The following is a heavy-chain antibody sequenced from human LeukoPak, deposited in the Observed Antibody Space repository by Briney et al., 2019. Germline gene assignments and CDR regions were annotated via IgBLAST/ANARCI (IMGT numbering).Heavy chain of an antibody. D-gene: IGHD2-15*01. Sequence: SETLSLTCTVSGGSVSSYYWSWIRQPPGKGLEWIGYIYYGGSTNYNPSLKSRVTISVDTSKNQFSLKLSSVTAADTAVYYCARSGGSSFGWADYWGQGTLVTVSS. CDR1: GGSVSSYY. J-gene: IGHJ4*02. CDR2: IYYGGST. V-gene: IGHV4-59*02. CDR3: ARSGGSSFGWADY.